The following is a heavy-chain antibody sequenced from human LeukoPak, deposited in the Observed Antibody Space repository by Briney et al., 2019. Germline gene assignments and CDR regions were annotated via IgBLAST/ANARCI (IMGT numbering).Heavy chain of an antibody. Sequence: KPSETLSLTCAVYGGSFSGYYWSWIRQPPGKGLEWIGEINHSGSTNYNPSLKSRVTISVDTSKNQFSLRLSSVTAADTAVYYCARGWRGPRWSIGPYGGAFDIWGQGTMVTVSS. CDR1: GGSFSGYY. CDR2: INHSGST. V-gene: IGHV4-34*01. J-gene: IGHJ3*02. D-gene: IGHD4-23*01. CDR3: ARGWRGPRWSIGPYGGAFDI.